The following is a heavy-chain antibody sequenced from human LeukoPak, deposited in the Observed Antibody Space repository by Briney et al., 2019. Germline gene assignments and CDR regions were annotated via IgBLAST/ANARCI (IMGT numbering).Heavy chain of an antibody. D-gene: IGHD2-15*01. V-gene: IGHV3-72*01. Sequence: GGSLRLSCAASGFTFSDHYMDWVRQAPGKGLEWVGRTRDKANSYTTEYAASVKGRFTISRDDSKNSLYLQMNSLKTEDTAVYYCAVGYCSGGSCSGNDGDYWGQGTLVTVSS. J-gene: IGHJ4*02. CDR2: TRDKANSYTT. CDR1: GFTFSDHY. CDR3: AVGYCSGGSCSGNDGDY.